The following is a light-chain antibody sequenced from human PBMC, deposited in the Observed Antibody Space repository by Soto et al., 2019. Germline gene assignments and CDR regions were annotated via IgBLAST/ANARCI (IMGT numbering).Light chain of an antibody. V-gene: IGKV1-33*01. CDR2: AAS. J-gene: IGKJ4*01. Sequence: DIQMTQSPSSLSASVGDTVTITCQASHDISNFLNWYQHKPGKAPELLIYAASTLKAGVPSRFSGSGSGTDFTFTVSSLQPEDVATYYCQHYDDLLRAFGGGTKVEIK. CDR1: HDISNF. CDR3: QHYDDLLRA.